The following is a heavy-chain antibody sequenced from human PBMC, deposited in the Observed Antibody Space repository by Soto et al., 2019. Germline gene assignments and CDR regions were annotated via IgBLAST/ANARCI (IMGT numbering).Heavy chain of an antibody. CDR1: GFTFSSYA. D-gene: IGHD6-6*01. J-gene: IGHJ4*02. CDR2: ISGSGGST. V-gene: IGHV3-23*01. Sequence: GGSLRLSCAASGFTFSSYAMSWVRQAPGKGLEWVSAISGSGGSTYYAYSVKGQITISRDNSKNTLYLQMNSLRAEDTAEYYCAKDLSSSYYFDFWGQGTLVTVSS. CDR3: AKDLSSSYYFDF.